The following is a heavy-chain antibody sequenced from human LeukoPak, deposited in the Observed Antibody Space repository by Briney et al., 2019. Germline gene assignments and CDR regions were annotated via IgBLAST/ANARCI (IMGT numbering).Heavy chain of an antibody. J-gene: IGHJ4*02. D-gene: IGHD3-10*01. CDR1: EYTFTGYY. V-gene: IGHV1-2*02. CDR2: INPNSGGT. CDR3: ARETERYYYGSGSHDY. Sequence: ASVKVSCKASEYTFTGYYMHWVRQAPGQGLEWMGWINPNSGGTNYAQKFQGRVTMTRDTSISTAYMELSRLRSDDTAVYYCARETERYYYGSGSHDYWGQGTLVTVSS.